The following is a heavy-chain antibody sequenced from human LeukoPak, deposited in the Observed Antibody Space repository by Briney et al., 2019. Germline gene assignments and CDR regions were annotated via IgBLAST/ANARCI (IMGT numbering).Heavy chain of an antibody. CDR2: INPSGGST. V-gene: IGHV1-46*01. CDR3: AREDVVLVDAVRYYYYGMDV. CDR1: GYTFTSYY. Sequence: EASVKVSCKASGYTFTSYYIHWVRQAPGQGLEWMGIINPSGGSTSYAQKFQDRVTMTRDTSTSTVYMELSSLKSEDTAVYYCAREDVVLVDAVRYYYYGMDVWGQGTTVTVSS. D-gene: IGHD2-8*01. J-gene: IGHJ6*02.